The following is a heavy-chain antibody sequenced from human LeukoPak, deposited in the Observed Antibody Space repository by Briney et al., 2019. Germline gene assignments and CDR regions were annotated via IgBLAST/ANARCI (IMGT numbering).Heavy chain of an antibody. V-gene: IGHV3-48*03. CDR3: ARGRIMAY. D-gene: IGHD3-16*01. J-gene: IGHJ4*02. CDR1: GFTFSSYE. Sequence: GGSLRLSCAASGFTFSSYEMTWVRQAPGKGLEWVSYISSSSNTIYYADSVKGRFTISRDNAKNSLYLQMNSLGAEDTAVYYCARGRIMAYWGQGTLVTVSS. CDR2: ISSSSNTI.